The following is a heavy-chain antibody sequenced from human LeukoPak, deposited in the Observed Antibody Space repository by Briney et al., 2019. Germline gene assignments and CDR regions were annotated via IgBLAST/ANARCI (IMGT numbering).Heavy chain of an antibody. V-gene: IGHV3-9*01. CDR1: GFTFDDYA. CDR2: FSWNGGSI. J-gene: IGHJ2*01. Sequence: GRSLRLSCAASGFTFDDYALHWVRQAPGKGLEWVSGFSWNGGSIGCADSVKGRFTISRDNAKNSLYLQMNSLRAEDTAFCYCTKDVGVAVTGSFDLWGRGTLVTVSS. D-gene: IGHD6-19*01. CDR3: TKDVGVAVTGSFDL.